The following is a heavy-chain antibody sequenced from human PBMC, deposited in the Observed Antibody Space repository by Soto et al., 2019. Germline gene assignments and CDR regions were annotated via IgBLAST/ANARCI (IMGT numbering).Heavy chain of an antibody. CDR3: AGHYYDSSGYYVSPYYFDY. J-gene: IGHJ4*02. D-gene: IGHD3-22*01. V-gene: IGHV4-59*08. CDR1: GGTISNYY. CDR2: IFYSGST. Sequence: SETLSLTCTVSGGTISNYYWSWVRQHTGKGLEWIGYIFYSGSTNYNPSLKSRVTISVDTSKNQFSLKLSSVTAADTAVYFCAGHYYDSSGYYVSPYYFDYWGQGTPVTVSS.